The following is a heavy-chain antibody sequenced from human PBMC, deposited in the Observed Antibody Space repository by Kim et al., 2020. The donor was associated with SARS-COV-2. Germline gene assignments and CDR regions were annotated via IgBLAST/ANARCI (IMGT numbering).Heavy chain of an antibody. D-gene: IGHD3-16*02. Sequence: SETLSLTCTVSGGSISSSSYYWGWIRQPPGKGLEWIGSIYYSGSTYYNPSLKSRVTISVDTSKNQFSLKLSSVTAADTAVYYCARQLENYDYVWGSYRPRDAFDIWGQGTMVTVSS. J-gene: IGHJ3*02. CDR2: IYYSGST. CDR1: GGSISSSSYY. CDR3: ARQLENYDYVWGSYRPRDAFDI. V-gene: IGHV4-39*01.